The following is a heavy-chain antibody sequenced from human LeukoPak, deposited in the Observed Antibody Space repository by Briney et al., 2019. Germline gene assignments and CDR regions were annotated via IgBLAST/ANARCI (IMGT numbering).Heavy chain of an antibody. CDR3: ARQYDYDNKGPDC. J-gene: IGHJ4*02. V-gene: IGHV3-48*02. Sequence: GGSLRLSSAASGFTFSSYSMNWVRQAPGKGLEWVSYISSSSSTIYYADSVKGRLTISRDNAKNSLYLQMNSLRDEDTAVYYCARQYDYDNKGPDCWGQGTLVTVSS. CDR2: ISSSSSTI. D-gene: IGHD4-17*01. CDR1: GFTFSSYS.